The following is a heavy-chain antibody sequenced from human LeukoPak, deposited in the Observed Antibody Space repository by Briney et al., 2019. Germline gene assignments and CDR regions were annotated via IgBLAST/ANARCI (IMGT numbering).Heavy chain of an antibody. D-gene: IGHD2-2*01. CDR3: ANWGGTESIGTIWYGPLDY. CDR2: FVGGVDVT. J-gene: IGHJ4*02. Sequence: GGPLRPPCTASGFPFGKYLMPWPRQGPGRGLEWFSSFVGGVDVTFYGDSVKGGLRTTRDYSKNTLYLQMNSLRAEDTGVYYCANWGGTESIGTIWYGPLDYWSQGTQVAVSS. CDR1: GFPFGKYL. V-gene: IGHV3-23*02.